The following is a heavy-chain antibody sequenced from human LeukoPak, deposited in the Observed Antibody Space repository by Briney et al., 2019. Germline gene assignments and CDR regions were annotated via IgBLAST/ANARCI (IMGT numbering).Heavy chain of an antibody. CDR2: INPKSGVI. Sequence: ASVKVSFKPSGYAFSDYYMHWVRQAPGRGLEWMGWINPKSGVIKYAPKFRGRVTMTRDTSTSTAYMELSRLRSDDTAVYYCARGEVGVAVIEGPLDYWGQGTLVTVSS. V-gene: IGHV1-2*02. CDR1: GYAFSDYY. CDR3: ARGEVGVAVIEGPLDY. J-gene: IGHJ4*02. D-gene: IGHD2-15*01.